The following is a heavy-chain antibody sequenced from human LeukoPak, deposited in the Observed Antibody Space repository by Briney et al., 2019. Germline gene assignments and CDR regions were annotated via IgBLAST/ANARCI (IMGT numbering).Heavy chain of an antibody. CDR1: GGSITSGSYY. D-gene: IGHD6-13*01. CDR2: IYINGNT. J-gene: IGHJ6*03. V-gene: IGHV4-61*02. CDR3: ARDRVGQQLVGRKYYYYYMDV. Sequence: SETLSLTCTVSGGSITSGSYYWTWIRQSAGKGLEWIGRIYINGNTNYNPSLKSRVTISVDTSKNQFSLKLRSVTAADTAVYYCARDRVGQQLVGRKYYYYYMDVWGKGNTVTISS.